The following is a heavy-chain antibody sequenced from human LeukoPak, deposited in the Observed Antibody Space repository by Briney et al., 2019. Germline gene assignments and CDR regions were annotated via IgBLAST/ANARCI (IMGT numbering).Heavy chain of an antibody. V-gene: IGHV3-53*01. CDR2: IYSGGST. Sequence: GGSLRLSCAASGFTVSSNYMSWVRQAPGKGLEWVSVIYSGGSTYYADSVKGRLTISRDNSKDTLYLQMNSLRAEDTAVYYCARETPAGAFDIWGQGTMVTVSS. J-gene: IGHJ3*02. CDR1: GFTVSSNY. D-gene: IGHD6-13*01. CDR3: ARETPAGAFDI.